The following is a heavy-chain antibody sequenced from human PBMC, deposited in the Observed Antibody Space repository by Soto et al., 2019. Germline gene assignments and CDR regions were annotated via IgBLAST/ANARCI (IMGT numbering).Heavy chain of an antibody. CDR1: GFTFSSYA. Sequence: HPGGSLRLSCTASGFTFSSYAMSWVRQAPGKGLEWVSAISGSGGSTYYADSVKGRFTISRDNSKNTLYLQMNSLRAEDTAVYYCAKDTGQWPLASEDYWGQGTLVTVSS. J-gene: IGHJ4*02. CDR2: ISGSGGST. V-gene: IGHV3-23*01. CDR3: AKDTGQWPLASEDY. D-gene: IGHD6-19*01.